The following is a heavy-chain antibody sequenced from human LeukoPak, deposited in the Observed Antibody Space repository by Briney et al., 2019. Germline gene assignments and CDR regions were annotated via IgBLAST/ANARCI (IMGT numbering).Heavy chain of an antibody. V-gene: IGHV3-53*01. CDR1: GFSVITND. CDR3: ARGVEPLAANTLAY. CDR2: LYSDGNT. D-gene: IGHD3-16*01. J-gene: IGHJ4*02. Sequence: GGSLRLSCAASGFSVITNDMTWVRQAPGKGLEWVLVLYSDGNTKYADSVQGRFTISRDNSKNTLYLEMNSLRPDDTAVYYCARGVEPLAANTLAYWGQGTLVTVSS.